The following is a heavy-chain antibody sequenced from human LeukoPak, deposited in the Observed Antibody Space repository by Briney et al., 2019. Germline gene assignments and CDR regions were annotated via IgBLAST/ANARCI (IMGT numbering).Heavy chain of an antibody. Sequence: GGSLRLSCVASGFTFSSYEMNWVRQAPGKGLEWVSYISSSGSTIYYADSVKGRFTISRDNAKNSLYLQMNSLRAEDTAVYYCARDRYGMDVWGQGTTVTVSS. J-gene: IGHJ6*02. V-gene: IGHV3-48*03. CDR2: ISSSGSTI. CDR3: ARDRYGMDV. CDR1: GFTFSSYE.